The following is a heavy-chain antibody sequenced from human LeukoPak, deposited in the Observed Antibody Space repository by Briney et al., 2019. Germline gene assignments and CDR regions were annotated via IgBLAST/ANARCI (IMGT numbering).Heavy chain of an antibody. V-gene: IGHV4-4*07. Sequence: SETLSLTCTVSSASISTYYWSWIRQPAGKGLEWIGRIYTSGSTNYNPSLKSRVTMSVDTSKNQFSLKLSSVTAADTAVYYCARERMVRGVRFDYWGQGTLVTVSS. CDR2: IYTSGST. CDR1: SASISTYY. CDR3: ARERMVRGVRFDY. D-gene: IGHD3-10*01. J-gene: IGHJ4*02.